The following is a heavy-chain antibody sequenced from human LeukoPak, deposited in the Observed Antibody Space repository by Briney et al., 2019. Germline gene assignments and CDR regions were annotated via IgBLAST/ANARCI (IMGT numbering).Heavy chain of an antibody. V-gene: IGHV4-59*10. CDR3: ARVPVNIWENWFDP. CDR2: IYTSGST. CDR1: GGSFSGYY. Sequence: SETLSLTCAVYGGSFSGYYWSWIRQPAGKGLEWIGCIYTSGSTNYNPSLKSRVTISVDTSKNQFSLKLSSVTAADTAVYYCARVPVNIWENWFDPWGQGTLVTVSS. J-gene: IGHJ5*02. D-gene: IGHD1-26*01.